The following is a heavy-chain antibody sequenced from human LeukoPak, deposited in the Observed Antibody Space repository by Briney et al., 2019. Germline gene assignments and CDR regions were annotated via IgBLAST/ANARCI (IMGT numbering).Heavy chain of an antibody. J-gene: IGHJ4*02. CDR3: AKGYRIVGASNY. CDR1: GFTFSSYW. V-gene: IGHV3-74*01. CDR2: INSDGSST. D-gene: IGHD1-26*01. Sequence: GGSLRLSCAASGFTFSSYWMHWVRQAPGKGLVWVSRINSDGSSTSYADSVKGRFTISRDNAKNTLYLQMNSLRAEDTAVYYCAKGYRIVGASNYWGQGTLVTVSS.